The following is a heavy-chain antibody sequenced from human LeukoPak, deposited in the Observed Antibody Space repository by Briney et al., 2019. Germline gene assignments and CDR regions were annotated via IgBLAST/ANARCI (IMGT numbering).Heavy chain of an antibody. Sequence: PGGSLRLSCAASGFTFSSYEMNWVRQAPGKGLEWVSYISSSGSTIYYADSVKGRFTISRDNAKNTLYLQMNSLRAEDTAVYYCAKDSEDDILTGYPMPYFDYWGQGTLVTVSS. V-gene: IGHV3-48*03. J-gene: IGHJ4*02. CDR3: AKDSEDDILTGYPMPYFDY. CDR2: ISSSGSTI. CDR1: GFTFSSYE. D-gene: IGHD3-9*01.